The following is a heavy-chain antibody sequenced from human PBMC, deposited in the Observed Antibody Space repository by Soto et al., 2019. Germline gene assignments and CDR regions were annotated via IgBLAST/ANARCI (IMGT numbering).Heavy chain of an antibody. D-gene: IGHD3-10*01. Sequence: SVKVSCKASGGTFSSYAISWVRQAPGQGLEWMGGIIPIFGTANYAQKFQGRVTITADESTSTAYTELSSLRSEDTAVYYCARTPYRYYGSGSYYSYYYYYGMDVWGQGTTVTVSS. CDR3: ARTPYRYYGSGSYYSYYYYYGMDV. J-gene: IGHJ6*02. V-gene: IGHV1-69*13. CDR2: IIPIFGTA. CDR1: GGTFSSYA.